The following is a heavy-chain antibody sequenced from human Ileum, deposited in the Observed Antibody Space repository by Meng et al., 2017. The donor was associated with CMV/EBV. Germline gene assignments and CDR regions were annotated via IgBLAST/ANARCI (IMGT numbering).Heavy chain of an antibody. J-gene: IGHJ4*02. CDR3: ARSSRQTGPYFDY. CDR1: GFTFNKYW. V-gene: IGHV3-74*01. D-gene: IGHD3-10*01. CDR2: INNDGSIT. Sequence: GESLKISCAASGFTFNKYWMHWVRQVPGKGLVWVSHINNDGSITNYADSVEGRFTISRDNAKDTLYLQMNSLRAEDTAVYYCARSSRQTGPYFDYWGQGTLVTVSS.